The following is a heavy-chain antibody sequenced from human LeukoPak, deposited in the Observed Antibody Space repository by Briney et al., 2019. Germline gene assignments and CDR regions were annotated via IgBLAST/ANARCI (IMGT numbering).Heavy chain of an antibody. CDR2: ISAYNGNT. D-gene: IGHD3-22*01. V-gene: IGHV1-18*01. Sequence: ASVKVSCKASDYTFTFYGITWVRQAPGHGLEWMGWISAYNGNTNYAQKLQGRVTMTTDTSTSTAYMELRSLRSDDTAVYYCARVAYYYDSAGLYLNYFYGMDVWGQGTTVTVSS. CDR3: ARVAYYYDSAGLYLNYFYGMDV. CDR1: DYTFTFYG. J-gene: IGHJ6*02.